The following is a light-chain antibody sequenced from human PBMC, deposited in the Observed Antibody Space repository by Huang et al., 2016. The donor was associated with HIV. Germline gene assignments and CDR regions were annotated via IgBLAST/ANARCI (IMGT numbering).Light chain of an antibody. V-gene: IGKV1-5*03. CDR2: KTS. Sequence: DIQMTQSPSTLSVAVGDRVTITCRASQSINSWLAWYQQKPGKAPKLLIYKTSSLQSGVPSRFSGSGSGTEFTLTISSLQPDDFATYYCQYYDSFWTFGQGTKVEIK. CDR1: QSINSW. J-gene: IGKJ1*01. CDR3: QYYDSFWT.